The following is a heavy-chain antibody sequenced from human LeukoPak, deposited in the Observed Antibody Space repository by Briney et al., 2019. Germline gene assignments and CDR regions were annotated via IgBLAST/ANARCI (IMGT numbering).Heavy chain of an antibody. CDR3: ARHYGSGSYYNAD. Sequence: PSETLSLTCTVSGGSINSDFWSWIRQPPGKGLEWIGYIYYSGTTNYNPSLKSRVIISVDMSKTQFSLKLTSVPAADTAVYYCARHYGSGSYYNADWGQGTLVTVSS. D-gene: IGHD3-10*01. J-gene: IGHJ4*02. CDR2: IYYSGTT. CDR1: GGSINSDF. V-gene: IGHV4-59*01.